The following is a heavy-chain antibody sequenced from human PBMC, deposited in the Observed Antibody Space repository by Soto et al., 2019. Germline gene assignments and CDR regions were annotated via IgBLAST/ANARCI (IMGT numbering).Heavy chain of an antibody. CDR2: IIPIFGTA. J-gene: IGHJ4*02. Sequence: ASVKVSCKASGGTFSSYAISWVRQAPGQGLEWMGGIIPIFGTANYAQRFQGRVTITADESTSTAYMELSSLRSEDTAVYYCAREYCSSTSCPSPGHYWGQGTLVTVSS. V-gene: IGHV1-69*13. D-gene: IGHD2-2*01. CDR1: GGTFSSYA. CDR3: AREYCSSTSCPSPGHY.